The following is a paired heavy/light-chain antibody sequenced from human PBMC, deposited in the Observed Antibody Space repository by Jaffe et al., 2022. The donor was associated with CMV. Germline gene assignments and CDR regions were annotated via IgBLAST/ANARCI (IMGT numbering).Heavy chain of an antibody. J-gene: IGHJ4*02. CDR3: ARDLNYYDSSGYSPLDY. Sequence: QVQLVESGGGLVKPGGSLRLSCAASGFTFSDYYMSWIRQAPGKGLEWVSYISSSSSYTNYADSVKGRFTISRDNAKNSLYLQMNSLRAEDTAVYYCARDLNYYDSSGYSPLDYWGQGTLVTVSS. CDR1: GFTFSDYY. V-gene: IGHV3-11*06. D-gene: IGHD3-22*01. CDR2: ISSSSSYT.
Light chain of an antibody. Sequence: DIVMTQSPDSLAVSLGERATINCKSSQSVLYSSNNKNYLAWYQQKPGQPPKLLIYWASTRESGVPDRFSGSGSGTDFTLTISSLQAEDVAVYYCQQYYSTSPLTFGGGTKVEIK. CDR1: QSVLYSSNNKNY. J-gene: IGKJ4*01. CDR3: QQYYSTSPLT. V-gene: IGKV4-1*01. CDR2: WAS.